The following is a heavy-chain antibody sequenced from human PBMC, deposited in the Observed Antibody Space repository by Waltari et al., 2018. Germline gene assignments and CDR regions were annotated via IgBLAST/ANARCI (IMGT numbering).Heavy chain of an antibody. CDR1: GFTFDDYG. CDR3: AREGVRGVQDAFDI. Sequence: EVQLVESGGGVVRPGGSLSLVGAASGFTFDDYGMSWVRHAPGKGLEWVSGINWNGGSTGYADSVKGRFPISRDNAKNSLYLQMNSLRAEDTALYYCAREGVRGVQDAFDIWGQGTMVTVSS. V-gene: IGHV3-20*04. D-gene: IGHD3-10*01. J-gene: IGHJ3*02. CDR2: INWNGGST.